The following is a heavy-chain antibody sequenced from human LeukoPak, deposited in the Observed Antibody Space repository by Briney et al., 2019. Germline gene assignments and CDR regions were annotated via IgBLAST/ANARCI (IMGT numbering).Heavy chain of an antibody. D-gene: IGHD3/OR15-3a*01. CDR1: GYTFTSYD. V-gene: IGHV1-8*01. CDR3: ARALSWTTESYYYMDV. Sequence: ASVKVSCKASGYTFTSYDTNWVRQATGQGLEWMGWMNPNSGNTGYAQKFQGRVTMTKNTSISTAYMDLTSLRSEDTAVYYCARALSWTTESYYYMDVWGKGTTVTVS. CDR2: MNPNSGNT. J-gene: IGHJ6*03.